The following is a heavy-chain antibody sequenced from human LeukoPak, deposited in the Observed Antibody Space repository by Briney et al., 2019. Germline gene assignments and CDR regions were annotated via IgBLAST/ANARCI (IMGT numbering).Heavy chain of an antibody. CDR2: ISGSGGST. CDR3: AKDRGSGSYPKVYYFDY. Sequence: QPGGSLRLSCAASGFTFSSYAMSWVRQAPGKGLEWVSAISGSGGSTYYADSVKGRFTISRDNSKNTLYPQMNSLRAEDTAVYYCAKDRGSGSYPKVYYFDYWGQGTLVTVSS. CDR1: GFTFSSYA. D-gene: IGHD1-26*01. J-gene: IGHJ4*02. V-gene: IGHV3-23*01.